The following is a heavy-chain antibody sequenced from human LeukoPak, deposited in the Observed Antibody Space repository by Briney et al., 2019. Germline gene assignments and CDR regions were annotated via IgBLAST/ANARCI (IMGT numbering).Heavy chain of an antibody. CDR2: ISYDGSNK. CDR1: GFTFSSYA. J-gene: IGHJ4*02. CDR3: ARGSLRFLEWSPYYFDY. Sequence: GGSLRLSCAASGFTFSSYAIHWVRQAPGKGLEWVAVISYDGSNKYYADSVKGRFTISRDNAKNSLYLQMNSLRAEDTAVYYCARGSLRFLEWSPYYFDYWGQGTLVTVSS. D-gene: IGHD3-3*01. V-gene: IGHV3-30*04.